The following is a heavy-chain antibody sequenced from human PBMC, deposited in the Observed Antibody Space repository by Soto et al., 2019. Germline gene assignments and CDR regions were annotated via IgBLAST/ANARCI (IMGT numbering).Heavy chain of an antibody. V-gene: IGHV1-69*06. D-gene: IGHD3-10*01. J-gene: IGHJ4*02. CDR3: TRAVPSNAQFDY. CDR1: GGAFTTSV. CDR2: IIPMVGTA. Sequence: QVRLVQSGTEVKKPGSSVKVSCQASGGAFTTSVLNWVRQTPRQGLEWMGGIIPMVGTANYAPRFQGRVTITADKSTKPSYMELTSLTSDDTAVYYCTRAVPSNAQFDYWGQGTLITVSS.